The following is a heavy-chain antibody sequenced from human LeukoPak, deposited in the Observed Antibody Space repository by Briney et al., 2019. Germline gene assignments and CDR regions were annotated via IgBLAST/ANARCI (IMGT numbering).Heavy chain of an antibody. J-gene: IGHJ4*02. CDR1: GYTFTSYY. Sequence: ASVKVSCKASGYTFTSYYMHWVRQAPGQGLEWMGIINPSGGSTNYAQKLQGRVTMTTDTSTSTAYMELRSLRSDDTAAYYCARMSRIVVVVAATSPFDYWGQGTLVTVSS. D-gene: IGHD2-15*01. CDR3: ARMSRIVVVVAATSPFDY. CDR2: INPSGGST. V-gene: IGHV1-46*01.